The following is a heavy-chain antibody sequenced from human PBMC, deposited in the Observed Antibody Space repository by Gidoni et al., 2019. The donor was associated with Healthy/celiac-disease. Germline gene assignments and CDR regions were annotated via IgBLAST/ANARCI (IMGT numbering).Heavy chain of an antibody. V-gene: IGHV3-30*18. CDR1: SSYG. Sequence: SSYGMHWVRQAPGKGLEWVAVISYDGSNKYYADSVKGRFTISRDNSKNTLYLQMNSLRAEDTAVYYCAKDASYCSGGSCFDYWGQGTLVTVSS. D-gene: IGHD2-15*01. J-gene: IGHJ4*02. CDR3: AKDASYCSGGSCFDY. CDR2: ISYDGSNK.